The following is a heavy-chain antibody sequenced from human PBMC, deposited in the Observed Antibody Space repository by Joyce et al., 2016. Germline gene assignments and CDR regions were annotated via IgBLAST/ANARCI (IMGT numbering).Heavy chain of an antibody. J-gene: IGHJ4*02. CDR1: GFTFSSYS. CDR3: ARSSYTNGIFDY. V-gene: IGHV3-21*01. Sequence: EVQLVESGGGLVKPGGSLSLSCAASGFTFSSYSMSWVRQAPGKGLEWVSSLRRSSSCIKYTDSVKVRYTISRDNAKNSLYLQMNSLRVEDTAVYYCARSSYTNGIFDYWGQGTLVTVSS. D-gene: IGHD2-8*01. CDR2: LRRSSSCI.